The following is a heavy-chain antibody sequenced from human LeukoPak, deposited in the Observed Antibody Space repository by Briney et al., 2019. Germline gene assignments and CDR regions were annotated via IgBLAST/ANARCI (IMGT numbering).Heavy chain of an antibody. CDR2: ISSSDSTI. J-gene: IGHJ4*02. Sequence: GGSLRLSCAASGFTFSSYEMIWVRQAPGKGLEWVSYISSSDSTIYYADSVKGRFTISRDNAKNSLYLQMNSLRAEDTAVYYCARDGESLWYGDYWGQGTLVTVSS. D-gene: IGHD3-10*01. CDR1: GFTFSSYE. V-gene: IGHV3-48*03. CDR3: ARDGESLWYGDY.